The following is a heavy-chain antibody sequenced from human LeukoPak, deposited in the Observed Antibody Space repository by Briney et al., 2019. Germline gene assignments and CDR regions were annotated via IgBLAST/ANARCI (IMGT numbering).Heavy chain of an antibody. Sequence: SVKVSCKASGGTFSSYAISWVRQAPGQGLEWMGGIIPIFGTANYAQKFQGRVTITADKSTSTAYMELSSLRSEDTAVYYCARDCSSTSCYDYWGQGTLATVSS. CDR2: IIPIFGTA. CDR1: GGTFSSYA. CDR3: ARDCSSTSCYDY. J-gene: IGHJ4*02. V-gene: IGHV1-69*06. D-gene: IGHD2-2*01.